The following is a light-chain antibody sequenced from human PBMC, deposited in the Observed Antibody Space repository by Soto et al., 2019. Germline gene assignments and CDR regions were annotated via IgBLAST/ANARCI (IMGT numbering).Light chain of an antibody. CDR3: QSYDSSLSGSI. V-gene: IGLV1-40*01. CDR1: SSNIGAGYD. Sequence: QSVLTQPPSVSGAPGQRVTISCTGSSSNIGAGYDVHWYQQLPGTAPKLLIYGNSNRPSGVPDRXSGSKSGTSASLAITGLQAEDEADYYCQSYDSSLSGSIFGGGTKLTVL. CDR2: GNS. J-gene: IGLJ2*01.